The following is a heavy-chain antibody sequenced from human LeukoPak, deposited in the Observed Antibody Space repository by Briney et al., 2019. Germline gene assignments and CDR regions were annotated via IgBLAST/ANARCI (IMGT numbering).Heavy chain of an antibody. J-gene: IGHJ4*02. CDR1: GFTFSSYW. CDR2: INSDGSST. CDR3: ARAVAGAFNPYYFDY. D-gene: IGHD6-19*01. V-gene: IGHV3-74*01. Sequence: GGSLRLSCAASGFTFSSYWMHWVHQAPGKGLVWVSRINSDGSSTSYADSVKGRFTISRDNAKNTLYLQMNSLRAEDTAVYYCARAVAGAFNPYYFDYWGQGTLVTVSS.